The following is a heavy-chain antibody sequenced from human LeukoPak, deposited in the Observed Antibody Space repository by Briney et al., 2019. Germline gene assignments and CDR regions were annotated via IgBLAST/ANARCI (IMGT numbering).Heavy chain of an antibody. CDR3: GRGHRFCSRGNCNSPVDY. CDR1: GFTFTNNA. Sequence: LGGSLRLSCAMSGFTFTNNAMTWVRQAPGKGLEWVSTIGGGDVEIHYADSVKGRFTISRDNSKNTLYLQMNSLRAEDTAVYYCGRGHRFCSRGNCNSPVDYWGQGTLVTVSS. CDR2: IGGGDVEI. J-gene: IGHJ4*02. D-gene: IGHD2-15*01. V-gene: IGHV3-23*01.